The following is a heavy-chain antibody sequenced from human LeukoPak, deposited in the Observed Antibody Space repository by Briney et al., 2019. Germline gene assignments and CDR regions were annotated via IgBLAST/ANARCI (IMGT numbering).Heavy chain of an antibody. V-gene: IGHV3-33*01. CDR1: GFTLSSYG. J-gene: IGHJ4*02. D-gene: IGHD3-22*01. CDR2: IWNDGSEK. Sequence: GGSLRLSCAASGFTLSSYGMQWVRQAPGKGLEWVAAIWNDGSEKYYAGSVKGRFTISRDNSKNTLYLQMNSLRAEDTAVYYCARDVSSGYLGFDYWGQGTLVTVSS. CDR3: ARDVSSGYLGFDY.